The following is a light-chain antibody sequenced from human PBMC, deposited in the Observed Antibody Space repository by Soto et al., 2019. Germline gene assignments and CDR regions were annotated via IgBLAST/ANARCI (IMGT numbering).Light chain of an antibody. CDR1: QRIGSW. V-gene: IGKV1-5*01. CDR2: DAS. J-gene: IGKJ1*01. Sequence: DIQMTQSPSTLSASVGDRVSITCRASQRIGSWLTWYQQKPGKVPKLLIYDASHLTSGVPSRFSGSGSGTEFTLSISSLQPDDFATCYCQHYYTYPCMFGQGTKVDIK. CDR3: QHYYTYPCM.